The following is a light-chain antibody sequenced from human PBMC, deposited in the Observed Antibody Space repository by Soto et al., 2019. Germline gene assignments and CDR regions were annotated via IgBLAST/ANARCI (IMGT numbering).Light chain of an antibody. CDR1: SSDVGGYNY. J-gene: IGLJ1*01. Sequence: QSVLTQPASVSGSPGQSITISCTGTSSDVGGYNYVSWFQQHPGKAPKLMIYEVTNWPSGVSHRFSGSKSGNTASLTISGLQAEDEADYFCSSYTSTSTPYVFGTGTKVTVL. V-gene: IGLV2-14*01. CDR2: EVT. CDR3: SSYTSTSTPYV.